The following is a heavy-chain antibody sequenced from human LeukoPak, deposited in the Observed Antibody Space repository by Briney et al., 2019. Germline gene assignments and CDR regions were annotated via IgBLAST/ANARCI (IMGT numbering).Heavy chain of an antibody. D-gene: IGHD3-10*01. CDR2: IFSHGET. Sequence: PGGSLRLSCAASGFTVGNNYMNWVRQAPGKGLEWVSLIFSHGETSYADSVKGRFTISRDNSKNTLYLQMNSLRAEDTAVYYCAKDRRVLLWFGELFTDIDYWGQGTLVTVSS. V-gene: IGHV3-66*03. J-gene: IGHJ4*02. CDR1: GFTVGNNY. CDR3: AKDRRVLLWFGELFTDIDY.